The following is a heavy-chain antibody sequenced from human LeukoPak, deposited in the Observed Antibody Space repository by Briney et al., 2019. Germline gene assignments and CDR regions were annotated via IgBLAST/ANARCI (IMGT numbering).Heavy chain of an antibody. CDR2: ISSSSSYI. CDR1: GFTFSSYS. Sequence: GGSLRLSCAASGFTFSSYSMNWVRQAPGKGLEWVSYISSSSSYIYYADSVKGRFTISRDNAKNSLYLQMHSLRAEDTAVYYCASDFWSGYYTADYWGQGTLVTVSS. CDR3: ASDFWSGYYTADY. J-gene: IGHJ4*02. V-gene: IGHV3-21*01. D-gene: IGHD3-3*01.